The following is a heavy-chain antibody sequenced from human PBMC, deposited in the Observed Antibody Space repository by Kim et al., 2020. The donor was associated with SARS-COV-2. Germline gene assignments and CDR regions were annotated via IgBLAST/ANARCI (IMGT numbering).Heavy chain of an antibody. CDR3: ARWRSSADY. CDR2: SYT. D-gene: IGHD6-25*01. J-gene: IGHJ4*02. V-gene: IGHV3-11*03. Sequence: SYTNYADSVKGRFTISRDNAKNSLYLQMNSLRAEDTAVYYCARWRSSADYWGQGTLVTVSS.